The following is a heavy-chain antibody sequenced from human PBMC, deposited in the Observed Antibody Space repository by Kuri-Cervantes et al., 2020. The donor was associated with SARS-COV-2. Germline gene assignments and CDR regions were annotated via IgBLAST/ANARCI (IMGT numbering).Heavy chain of an antibody. Sequence: GESLKISCVASGFNFSTTDMHWVRQAPGKGLEWVTFISSDGKNKKCMASGKGQFTISRDNSQNTLHLQMKSLRAEDTAVYYCAKIFSPGDYWGQGTLVTVSS. J-gene: IGHJ4*02. V-gene: IGHV3-30*18. CDR1: GFNFSTTD. CDR3: AKIFSPGDY. D-gene: IGHD3-3*01. CDR2: ISSDGKNK.